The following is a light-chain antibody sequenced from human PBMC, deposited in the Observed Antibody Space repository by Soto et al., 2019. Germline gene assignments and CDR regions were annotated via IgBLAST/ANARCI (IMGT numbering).Light chain of an antibody. CDR3: QQYGRP. CDR1: QSVTSDY. J-gene: IGKJ1*01. Sequence: ELVLTQAPGTPSLSPGDRATLSCRAMQSVTSDYLAWHQQKPGQAPRLLIHGASSRATGIPDRFSGSGSGTDLTLTISRLEPEDFAVYYCQQYGRPFGQGTKVQIK. V-gene: IGKV3-20*01. CDR2: GAS.